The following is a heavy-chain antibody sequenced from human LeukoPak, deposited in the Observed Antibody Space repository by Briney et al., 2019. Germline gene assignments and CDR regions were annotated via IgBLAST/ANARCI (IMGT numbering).Heavy chain of an antibody. D-gene: IGHD3-22*01. V-gene: IGHV1-46*01. CDR1: GYTFTSYY. CDR3: ARDYYDSSGFFALPSRTSYAFDI. CDR2: INPSGCST. J-gene: IGHJ3*02. Sequence: ASVKVSCKASGYTFTSYYMHWVRQAPGQGLEWMGIINPSGCSTSYAQKFQGRVTMTRDTSTSTVYMELSSLRSEDTAVYYCARDYYDSSGFFALPSRTSYAFDIWGQGTMVTVSS.